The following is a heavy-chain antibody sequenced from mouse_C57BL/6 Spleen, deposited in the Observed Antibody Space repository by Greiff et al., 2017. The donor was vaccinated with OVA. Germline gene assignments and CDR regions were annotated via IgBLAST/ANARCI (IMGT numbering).Heavy chain of an antibody. V-gene: IGHV1-26*01. D-gene: IGHD1-1*01. CDR1: GYTFTDYY. J-gene: IGHJ2*01. CDR3: AKYYGSRGYYFDS. CDR2: LNPNNGGT. Sequence: VQLQQSGPELVKPGASVKISCKASGYTFTDYYMNWVKQSHGKSLEWIGDLNPNNGGTSYNQKFKGKATLTVDQSSSTAYIELRCLTSLASAVSYCAKYYGSRGYYFDSWGQGTTLPVSS.